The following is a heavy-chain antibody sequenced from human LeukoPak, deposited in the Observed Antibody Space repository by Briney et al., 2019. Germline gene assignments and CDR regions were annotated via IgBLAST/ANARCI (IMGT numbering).Heavy chain of an antibody. CDR2: INWNGGST. CDR3: ARVGAEGFYYMDV. CDR1: GFTFDDYG. J-gene: IGHJ6*03. V-gene: IGHV3-20*04. Sequence: PGGSLRLSCAASGFTFDDYGMSWVRHAPGKGLEWVSGINWNGGSTGYADSVKGRFTISRDNAKNSLYLQMNSLRAEDTALYYCARVGAEGFYYMDVWGKGTTVTVSS.